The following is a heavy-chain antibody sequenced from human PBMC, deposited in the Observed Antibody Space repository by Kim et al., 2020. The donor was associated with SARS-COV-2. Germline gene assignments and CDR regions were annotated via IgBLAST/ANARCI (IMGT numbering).Heavy chain of an antibody. D-gene: IGHD1-26*01. CDR3: ATAPVVVGATLSDYYYYGMDV. J-gene: IGHJ6*02. V-gene: IGHV1-24*01. CDR1: GYTLTELS. CDR2: FDPEDGET. Sequence: ASVNVSCKVSGYTLTELSMHWVRQAPGKGLEWMGGFDPEDGETIYAQKFQGRVTMTEDTSTDTAYMELSSLRSEDTAVYYCATAPVVVGATLSDYYYYGMDVWGQGTTVTVSS.